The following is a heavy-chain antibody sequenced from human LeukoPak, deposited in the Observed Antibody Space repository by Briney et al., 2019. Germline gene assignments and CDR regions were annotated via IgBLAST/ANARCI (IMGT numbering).Heavy chain of an antibody. CDR1: GFTFSSYG. J-gene: IGHJ4*02. V-gene: IGHV3-30*02. CDR2: IRYDGSNK. Sequence: GGSLRLSCAASGFTFSSYGMHWVRQAPGKGLEWVAFIRYDGSNKYYADSVKGRFTISRDNSKNTLHLQMNSLRAEDTAVYYCATTVSGWYYFDYWGQGTLVTVSS. D-gene: IGHD6-19*01. CDR3: ATTVSGWYYFDY.